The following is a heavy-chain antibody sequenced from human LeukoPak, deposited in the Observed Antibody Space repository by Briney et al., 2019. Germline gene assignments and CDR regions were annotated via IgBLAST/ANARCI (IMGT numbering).Heavy chain of an antibody. V-gene: IGHV3-23*01. Sequence: GGSLRLSCAASGFTFSSYAMSWVRQAPGKGLEWVSAISGSGGSTYYADSVKGRFTISRDNFKNTLYLQMNSLRAEDTAVYYCAKDIGSGYDFFDYWGQGTLVTVSS. CDR2: ISGSGGST. D-gene: IGHD5-12*01. CDR3: AKDIGSGYDFFDY. J-gene: IGHJ4*02. CDR1: GFTFSSYA.